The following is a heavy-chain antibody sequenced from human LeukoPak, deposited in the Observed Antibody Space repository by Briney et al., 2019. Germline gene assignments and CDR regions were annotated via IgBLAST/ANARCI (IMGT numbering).Heavy chain of an antibody. J-gene: IGHJ6*02. CDR1: GGSFSGYY. CDR3: ATHIVVVTAIPLDYYGMDV. Sequence: PSETLSLTCAVYGGSFSGYYWGWIRQPPGKGLEWIGSIYYSGSTYYNPSLKSRVTISVDTSKNQFSLKLSSVTAADTAVYYCATHIVVVTAIPLDYYGMDVWGQGTTVTVSS. CDR2: IYYSGST. D-gene: IGHD2-21*02. V-gene: IGHV4-39*01.